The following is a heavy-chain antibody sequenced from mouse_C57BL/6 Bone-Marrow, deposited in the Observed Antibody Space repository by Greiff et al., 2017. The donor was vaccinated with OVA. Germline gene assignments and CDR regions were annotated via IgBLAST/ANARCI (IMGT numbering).Heavy chain of an antibody. D-gene: IGHD1-1*01. CDR1: GYSFTSYY. CDR2: IYPGSGNT. V-gene: IGHV1-66*01. Sequence: VQLQESGPELVKPGASVKISCKASGYSFTSYYIHWVKQRPGQGLEWIGWIYPGSGNTKYNEKFKGKATLTADTSSSTAYMQLSSLTSEDSAVYYCASRDYGSSHWYFDVWGTGTTVTVSS. CDR3: ASRDYGSSHWYFDV. J-gene: IGHJ1*03.